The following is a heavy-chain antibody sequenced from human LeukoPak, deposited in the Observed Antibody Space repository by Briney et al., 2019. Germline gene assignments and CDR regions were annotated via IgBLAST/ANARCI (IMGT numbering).Heavy chain of an antibody. CDR3: ARGDQITMVRGVTPFDY. D-gene: IGHD3-10*01. CDR2: IKQDGSEK. CDR1: GFTFSSYW. Sequence: GGSLRLSCAASGFTFSSYWMSWVRQAPGKGLEWVANIKQDGSEKYYVDSVKGRFTISRDDAKNSLYLQMNRLRAEDTAVYYCARGDQITMVRGVTPFDYWGQGTLVTVSS. V-gene: IGHV3-7*01. J-gene: IGHJ4*02.